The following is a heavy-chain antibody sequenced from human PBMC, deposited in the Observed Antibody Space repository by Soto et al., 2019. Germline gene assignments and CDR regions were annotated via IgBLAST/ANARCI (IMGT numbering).Heavy chain of an antibody. V-gene: IGHV3-33*01. D-gene: IGHD2-21*02. CDR3: ARDRCGGDCGAFDI. CDR1: GYTFSIYG. Sequence: SCKASGYTFSIYGMPWVRQAPGKGLEWVAVIWYDGTNKNYADSMKGRFTISRDKSKNTLYLQMNSLRAEDTAVYYCARDRCGGDCGAFDIWGQGTMVTVSS. CDR2: IWYDGTNK. J-gene: IGHJ3*02.